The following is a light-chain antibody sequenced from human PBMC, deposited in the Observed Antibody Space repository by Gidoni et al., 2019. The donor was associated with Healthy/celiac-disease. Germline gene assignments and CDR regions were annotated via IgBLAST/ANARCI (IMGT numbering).Light chain of an antibody. CDR3: AAWDDSLNGLVV. CDR1: NSNIGSNN. V-gene: IGLV1-44*01. CDR2: SHN. J-gene: IGLJ2*01. Sequence: QSVLTQPPSASGTPGPRVTISCSGSNSNIGSNNVNWYQQLPGTAPKLLLYSHNQRPSGVPARFSGSKSGTSASLAISGRQSEDEADYYCAAWDDSLNGLVVFGGGTKLTVL.